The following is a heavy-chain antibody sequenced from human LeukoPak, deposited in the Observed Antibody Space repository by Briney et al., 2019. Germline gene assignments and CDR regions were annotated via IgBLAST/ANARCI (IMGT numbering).Heavy chain of an antibody. D-gene: IGHD3-10*01. CDR3: ARHGRGYYGSGRPYYFDY. J-gene: IGHJ4*02. CDR1: GGSFSGYY. CDR2: INHSGST. V-gene: IGHV4-34*01. Sequence: PSETLSLTCAVYGGSFSGYYWSWIRQPPGKGLEWIGEINHSGSTNYNPSLKSRVTISVDTSKNQFSLKLSSVTVADTAVYYCARHGRGYYGSGRPYYFDYWGQGTLVTVSS.